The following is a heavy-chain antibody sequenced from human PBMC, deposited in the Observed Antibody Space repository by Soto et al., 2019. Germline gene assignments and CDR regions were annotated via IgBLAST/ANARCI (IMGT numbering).Heavy chain of an antibody. J-gene: IGHJ2*01. CDR3: ARDPVTTGGYFDL. V-gene: IGHV4-61*01. D-gene: IGHD4-17*01. CDR2: IYYSGST. Sequence: QVQLQESGPGLVKPSETLSLTCTVSGGSVSSGSYYWSWIRQPPGKGLEWIGYIYYSGSTNYNPSLNSRVTISVDTPKNQFSLKLSSVTAADSAVYYCARDPVTTGGYFDLWGRGTLVTVSS. CDR1: GGSVSSGSYY.